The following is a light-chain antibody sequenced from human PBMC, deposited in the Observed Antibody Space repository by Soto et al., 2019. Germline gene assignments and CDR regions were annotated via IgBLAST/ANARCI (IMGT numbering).Light chain of an antibody. CDR3: LQYNGYYRT. Sequence: EIVLTQSPATLSSFPGDRVTLSCRASQYINTRLAWYQHRPGQAPRLLIYQTSIRAAGIPARFSASGSGTDFTLTISSLQSDDFATYYCLQYNGYYRTFGQGTKVEIK. V-gene: IGKV3D-15*01. CDR1: QYINTR. J-gene: IGKJ1*01. CDR2: QTS.